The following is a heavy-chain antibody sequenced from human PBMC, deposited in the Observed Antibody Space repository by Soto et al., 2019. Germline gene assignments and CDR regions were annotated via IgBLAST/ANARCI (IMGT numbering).Heavy chain of an antibody. CDR3: AREGLAGTIGLYYYYAMDV. V-gene: IGHV4-59*01. CDR1: GGSISSYY. D-gene: IGHD1-7*01. Sequence: QVQLQESGPGLVKPSETLSLTCTVSGGSISSYYWSWIRQPPGKGLEWIGYIYYSGSTNNNPSLKSRVTISVDTSKNTFSLKLSSVTAADTAVYYCAREGLAGTIGLYYYYAMDVWGQGTTVTVSS. CDR2: IYYSGST. J-gene: IGHJ6*02.